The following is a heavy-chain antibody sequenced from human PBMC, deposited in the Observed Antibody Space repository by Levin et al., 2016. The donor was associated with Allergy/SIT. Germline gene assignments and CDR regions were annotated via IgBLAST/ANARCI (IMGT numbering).Heavy chain of an antibody. CDR1: GGSISSYY. J-gene: IGHJ6*02. V-gene: IGHV4-59*01. CDR3: ARDLKVGYNPYYYYGMDV. D-gene: IGHD5-24*01. CDR2: IYYSGST. Sequence: SETLSLTCTVSGGSISSYYWSWIRQPPGKGLEWIGYIYYSGSTNYNPSLKSRVTISVDTSKNQFSLKLSSVTAADTAVYYCARDLKVGYNPYYYYGMDVWGQGTTVTVSS.